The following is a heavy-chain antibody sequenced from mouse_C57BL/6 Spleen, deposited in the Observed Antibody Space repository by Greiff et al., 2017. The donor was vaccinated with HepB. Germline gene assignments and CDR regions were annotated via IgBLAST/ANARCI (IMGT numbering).Heavy chain of an antibody. CDR3: ARSGFDY. D-gene: IGHD3-1*01. CDR1: GYAFTNYL. CDR2: INPGSGGT. V-gene: IGHV1-54*01. Sequence: VQLQESGAELVRPGTSVKVSCKASGYAFTNYLIEWVKQRPGQGLEWIGVINPGSGGTNYNEKFKGKATLTADKSSSTAYMQLSSLTSEDSAVYFCARSGFDYWGQGTTLTVSS. J-gene: IGHJ2*01.